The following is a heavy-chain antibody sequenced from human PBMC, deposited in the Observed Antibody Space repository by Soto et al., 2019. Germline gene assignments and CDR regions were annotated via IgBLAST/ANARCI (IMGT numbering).Heavy chain of an antibody. CDR2: ISSSDNIM. V-gene: IGHV3-48*02. Sequence: EVQLVESGGGLVQPGGSLRLSCTASGFTFNYYTMNWVRQAPGKGLEWISHISSSDNIMYYADSVKGRFTISRDNAKNSLNPQMSRMRDEDTAVSFWARGVSYNYVSPFAHWGQGTLVTVSS. CDR1: GFTFNYYT. D-gene: IGHD1-26*01. CDR3: ARGVSYNYVSPFAH. J-gene: IGHJ4*02.